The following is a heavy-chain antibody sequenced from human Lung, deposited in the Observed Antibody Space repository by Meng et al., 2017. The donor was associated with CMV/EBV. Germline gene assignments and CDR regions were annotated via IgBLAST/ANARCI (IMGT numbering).Heavy chain of an antibody. Sequence: GESLKISCAASGLTFTDHYMTWIRQTPAKTLGWVSYISSSSRSLYYADSVKGRFTISRDNSNNSVYLQMNSLRADDTAVYFCATRNCFHWGQGTPVTVSS. D-gene: IGHD2-15*01. J-gene: IGHJ4*02. CDR2: ISSSSRSL. CDR3: ATRNCFH. V-gene: IGHV3-11*01. CDR1: GLTFTDHY.